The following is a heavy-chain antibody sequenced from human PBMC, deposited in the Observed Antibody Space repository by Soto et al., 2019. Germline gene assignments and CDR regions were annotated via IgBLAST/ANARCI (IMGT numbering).Heavy chain of an antibody. CDR2: INPSGGST. Sequence: QVQLVQSGAEVKKPGASVKVSCKASGYTFTSYYMHWVRQAPGQGLEWMGIINPSGGSTSYAQKCQGRVTMTRETSTSTVYLELSSLRSEDTAVYYWASGRGIAVAGTPFDYWGQGTLVTVSS. CDR1: GYTFTSYY. CDR3: ASGRGIAVAGTPFDY. D-gene: IGHD6-19*01. V-gene: IGHV1-46*01. J-gene: IGHJ4*02.